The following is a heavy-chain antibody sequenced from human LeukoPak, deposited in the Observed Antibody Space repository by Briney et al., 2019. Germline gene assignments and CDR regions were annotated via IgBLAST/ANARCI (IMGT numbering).Heavy chain of an antibody. CDR3: ARVSYYDSSGYPPYFDY. V-gene: IGHV1-2*02. J-gene: IGHJ4*02. D-gene: IGHD3-22*01. Sequence: GASVKVSCKASGYTFTGYYMHWVRQAPGQGLEWMGWINPNSGGTNYAQKFQGRVTMTRDTSISTAYMELSRLRSDDTAVHYCARVSYYDSSGYPPYFDYWGQGTLVTVSS. CDR1: GYTFTGYY. CDR2: INPNSGGT.